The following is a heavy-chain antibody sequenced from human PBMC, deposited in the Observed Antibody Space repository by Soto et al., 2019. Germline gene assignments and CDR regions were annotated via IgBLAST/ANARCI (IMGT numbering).Heavy chain of an antibody. V-gene: IGHV4-39*01. CDR1: CGSIISSSYY. CDR2: IYYSGST. J-gene: IGHJ4*02. Sequence: SETLSLTCTFSCGSIISSSYYWGWIRQPPGKGLEWIGSIYYSGSTYYNPSLKSRVTISVDTSKNQFSLKLSSVTAADTAVYYCARGRGFDYWGQGTLVTVSS. D-gene: IGHD1-26*01. CDR3: ARGRGFDY.